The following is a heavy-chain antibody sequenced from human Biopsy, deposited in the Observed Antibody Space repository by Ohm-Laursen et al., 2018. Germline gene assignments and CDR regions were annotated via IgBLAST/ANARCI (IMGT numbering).Heavy chain of an antibody. V-gene: IGHV4-34*08. CDR2: INQAGTT. D-gene: IGHD2-15*01. CDR3: GNEVHGRDY. CDR1: SKTFSDYQ. Sequence: GTLSLTCAVFSKTFSDYQWSWIRQPPGKGLEWIGQINQAGTTNYNPSLKSRVSISADASKYEFSLRLTSVTAADTAVYLCGNEVHGRDYWGLGAQVTVSS. J-gene: IGHJ4*02.